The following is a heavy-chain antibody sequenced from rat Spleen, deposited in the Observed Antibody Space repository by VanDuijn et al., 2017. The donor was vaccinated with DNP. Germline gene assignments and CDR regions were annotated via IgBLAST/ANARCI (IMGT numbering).Heavy chain of an antibody. D-gene: IGHD1-2*01. J-gene: IGHJ4*01. CDR3: ARAGSHYVMDA. Sequence: EVQLQESGPGLVKPSQSLSLTCSVTGYSITSSYRWNWIRKFPGNKLEWMGYINSAGSTNYNPSLKSRISITRDTSKNQFFLQVNSVTTEDTATYYCARAGSHYVMDAWGQGASVTVSS. CDR2: INSAGST. V-gene: IGHV3-3*01. CDR1: GYSITSSYR.